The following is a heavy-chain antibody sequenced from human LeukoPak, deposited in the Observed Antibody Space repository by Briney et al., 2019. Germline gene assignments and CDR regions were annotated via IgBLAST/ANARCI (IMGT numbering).Heavy chain of an antibody. V-gene: IGHV3-74*01. D-gene: IGHD4-17*01. J-gene: IGHJ4*02. CDR3: ARGSTTRPGLLSY. CDR1: GFTFSSYW. CDR2: INSDGIDT. Sequence: GGSLRLSCVASGFTFSSYWMHWVRQAPGKGLVWVSRINSDGIDTTYADSVKGRFTISRDNAKNTLYLQMRSLRAEDTAVYYCARGSTTRPGLLSYCGQGTQVTVSS.